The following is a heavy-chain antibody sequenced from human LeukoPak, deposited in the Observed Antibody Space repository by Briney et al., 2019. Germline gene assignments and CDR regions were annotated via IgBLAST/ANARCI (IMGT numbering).Heavy chain of an antibody. D-gene: IGHD1-26*01. V-gene: IGHV3-30-3*01. CDR1: AFTFSIYA. J-gene: IGHJ3*02. CDR3: ARVRVGATTGDTFDI. Sequence: GWSLRLSCAASAFTFSIYAMDWVRQAPGKGLEWVAAISYDGGNEYYADSVKGRFTVSRDNSKNTLYLQMNSLRVEDTAVYYCARVRVGATTGDTFDIWGQGTMVAVAS. CDR2: ISYDGGNE.